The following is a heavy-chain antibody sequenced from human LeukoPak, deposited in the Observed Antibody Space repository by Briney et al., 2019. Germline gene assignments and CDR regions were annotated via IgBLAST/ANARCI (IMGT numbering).Heavy chain of an antibody. Sequence: SETLSLTCTVSGCSISSYFWSWIRQPPGKGLEWIGYISYSGAIDYNPSLKSRVTMSVDTSKNQFSLKLSSVTAADTAIYYCARVYGSDYFDYWGQGTLVTVSS. V-gene: IGHV4-59*01. CDR2: ISYSGAI. CDR3: ARVYGSDYFDY. CDR1: GCSISSYF. J-gene: IGHJ4*02. D-gene: IGHD1-26*01.